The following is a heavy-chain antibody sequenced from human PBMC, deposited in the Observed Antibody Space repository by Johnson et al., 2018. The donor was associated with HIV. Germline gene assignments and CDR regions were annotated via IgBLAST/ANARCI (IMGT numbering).Heavy chain of an antibody. CDR3: ATPLAHYDSSAYGGGAFDI. Sequence: QMHLVESGGGLVKPGGPLRLSSAASGLTFSDYYMRWIRQAPGKGLEWVSYISSSASTIYYAASVKGRFTIPRNNAKNSLYLQMNSLRAEDTAVYYCATPLAHYDSSAYGGGAFDIWGQGTMVTVSS. CDR1: GLTFSDYY. D-gene: IGHD3-22*01. V-gene: IGHV3-11*01. J-gene: IGHJ3*02. CDR2: ISSSASTI.